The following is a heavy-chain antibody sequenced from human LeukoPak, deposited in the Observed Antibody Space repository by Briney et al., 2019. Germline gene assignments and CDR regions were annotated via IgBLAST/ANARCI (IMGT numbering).Heavy chain of an antibody. Sequence: SETLSLTCTVSGGSISSSSYYWGWIRQPPGKGLEWIGSIYYSGSTYYNPSLKSRVTLSVDTSKNQFSLKLSSVTAADTAVYYCARHYGSGSYYPFDYWGQGTLVTVSS. J-gene: IGHJ4*02. CDR2: IYYSGST. CDR3: ARHYGSGSYYPFDY. V-gene: IGHV4-39*01. CDR1: GGSISSSSYY. D-gene: IGHD3-10*01.